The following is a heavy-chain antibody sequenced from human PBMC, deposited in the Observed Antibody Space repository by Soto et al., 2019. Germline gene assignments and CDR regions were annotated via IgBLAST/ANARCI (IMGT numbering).Heavy chain of an antibody. CDR1: GGPISSGGYY. Sequence: SETLSPTRTFSGGPISSGGYYWSWIRQHPGKGLEWIGYIYYSGSTYYNPSLKSRVTISVDTSKNQFSLKLSSVTAADTAVYYCARDYFVASHCSGGSCYSDNWFDPWGQGTLVTVSS. CDR2: IYYSGST. J-gene: IGHJ5*02. CDR3: ARDYFVASHCSGGSCYSDNWFDP. D-gene: IGHD2-15*01. V-gene: IGHV4-31*03.